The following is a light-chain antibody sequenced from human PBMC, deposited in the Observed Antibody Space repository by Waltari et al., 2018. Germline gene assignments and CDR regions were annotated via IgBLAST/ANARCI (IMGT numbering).Light chain of an antibody. CDR3: QHYVRLPAT. CDR1: QSVSRA. Sequence: EIVLTQSPGTLSLSPGERATLSCRASQSVSRALAWYQQKPGQAPRLLIYGASNRSTVIPDRFSGSGSGTDFSLTISRLDPEDVAVYFCQHYVRLPATFGQGTKVEIK. J-gene: IGKJ1*01. CDR2: GAS. V-gene: IGKV3-20*01.